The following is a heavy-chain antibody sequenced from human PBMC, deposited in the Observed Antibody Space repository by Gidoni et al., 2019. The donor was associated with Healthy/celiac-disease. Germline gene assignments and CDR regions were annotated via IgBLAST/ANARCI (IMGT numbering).Heavy chain of an antibody. D-gene: IGHD1-26*01. CDR1: GGSFSGYY. Sequence: QVQLQQWGAGLLKPSATLSLTCAVYGGSFSGYYWSWIRQPPGKGLEWIGEINHSGSTNYNPSLKSRVTISVDTSKNQFSLKLSSVTAADTAVYYCASGPIVGATYFDYWGQGTLVTVSS. V-gene: IGHV4-34*01. J-gene: IGHJ4*02. CDR3: ASGPIVGATYFDY. CDR2: INHSGST.